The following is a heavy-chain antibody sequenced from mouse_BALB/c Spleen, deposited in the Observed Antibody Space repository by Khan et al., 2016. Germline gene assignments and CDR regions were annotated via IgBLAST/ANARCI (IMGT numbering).Heavy chain of an antibody. D-gene: IGHD2-4*01. Sequence: VQLKQSGPELVKPGASVKISCKASGYTFTDNNIHWLKQSHGKSLEWIGYIYPYNGGTGYNQKFKNRATLTVDDSSNTAYMDLRSLTSEDSAVYYCANDYAWFAYWGQGTLVTVSA. CDR3: ANDYAWFAY. CDR1: GYTFTDNN. CDR2: IYPYNGGT. J-gene: IGHJ3*01. V-gene: IGHV1S29*02.